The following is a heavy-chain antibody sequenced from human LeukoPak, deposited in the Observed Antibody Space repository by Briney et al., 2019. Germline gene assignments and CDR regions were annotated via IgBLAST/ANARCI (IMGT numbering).Heavy chain of an antibody. V-gene: IGHV1-2*02. CDR2: INPNSGGT. CDR3: ARDLSPRYDFWSGYYPRGY. D-gene: IGHD3-3*01. J-gene: IGHJ4*02. CDR1: GYTFTGYY. Sequence: ASVKVSCKASGYTFTGYYMHWVRQAPGQGLGWMGWINPNSGGTNYAQKFQGRVTMARDTSISTAHMELSRLRSDDTAVYYCARDLSPRYDFWSGYYPRGYWGQGTLVTVSS.